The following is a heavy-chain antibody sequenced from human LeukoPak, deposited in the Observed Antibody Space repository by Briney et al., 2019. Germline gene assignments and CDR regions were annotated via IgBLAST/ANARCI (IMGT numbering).Heavy chain of an antibody. V-gene: IGHV4-31*03. J-gene: IGHJ5*02. CDR3: ARIERFWFDP. D-gene: IGHD6-25*01. CDR1: GGSISSGGYY. Sequence: KPSETLSLTCTVSGGSISSGGYYWSWIRQHPGKGLEWLGYIYYSGSTYYNPSLKSRVTISVDTSKNQFSLKLSSVTAADTAVYYCARIERFWFDPWGQGTLVTVSS. CDR2: IYYSGST.